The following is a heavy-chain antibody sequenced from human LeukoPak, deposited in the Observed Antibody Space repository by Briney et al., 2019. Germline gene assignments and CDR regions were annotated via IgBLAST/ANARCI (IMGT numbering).Heavy chain of an antibody. CDR2: ISGRGDYT. CDR3: AKAPILVSGSFDY. Sequence: GGSLRLSCAASGFTFSSYAMSWVRQAPGKGLEWVSGISGRGDYTYYADSVKGRFTISRDNSKNTLYLKMNSLRAEDTAVYYCAKAPILVSGSFDYWGQGVLVTVSS. D-gene: IGHD5/OR15-5a*01. J-gene: IGHJ4*02. CDR1: GFTFSSYA. V-gene: IGHV3-23*01.